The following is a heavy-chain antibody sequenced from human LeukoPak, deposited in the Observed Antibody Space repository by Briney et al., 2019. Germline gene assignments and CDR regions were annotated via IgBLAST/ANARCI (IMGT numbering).Heavy chain of an antibody. V-gene: IGHV3-21*01. CDR3: ARVEDGYNFGYFDY. J-gene: IGHJ4*02. Sequence: GGSLRLSCAASGFTFSSYSMNWVRPAPGKGLEWVSSISSSSSYIYYADSVKGRFTISRDNAKNSLYLQMNSLRAEDTAVYYCARVEDGYNFGYFDYWGQGTLVTVSS. D-gene: IGHD5-24*01. CDR1: GFTFSSYS. CDR2: ISSSSSYI.